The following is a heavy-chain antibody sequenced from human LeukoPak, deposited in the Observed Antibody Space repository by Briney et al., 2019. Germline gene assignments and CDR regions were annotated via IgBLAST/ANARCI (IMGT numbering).Heavy chain of an antibody. D-gene: IGHD3-3*01. J-gene: IGHJ2*01. CDR2: VSGNGAGT. CDR3: AKVWADYDFWSAYYSYFDL. CDR1: GFTFSSYA. Sequence: PGGSLRLSCAASGFTFSSYAMSWVRQAPGKGLEWVSAVSGNGAGTFYTDSVKGRFTISRDNSRHTLYLQMDSLRAEDTAVYYCAKVWADYDFWSAYYSYFDLWGRGTLVTVSS. V-gene: IGHV3-23*01.